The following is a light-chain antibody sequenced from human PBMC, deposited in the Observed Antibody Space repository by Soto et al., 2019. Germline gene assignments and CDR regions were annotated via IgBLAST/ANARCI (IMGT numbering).Light chain of an antibody. Sequence: EIVMTQSPATLSVSPGERATLSCRASQSVSSNLAWYQQKLGQAPRLLIYGAFTRTAGITARFSGSGSGTEFTLTISSLQSEDVAVYYCQQYKNWPSITFGQGIRLEIK. J-gene: IGKJ5*01. V-gene: IGKV3-15*01. CDR1: QSVSSN. CDR3: QQYKNWPSIT. CDR2: GAF.